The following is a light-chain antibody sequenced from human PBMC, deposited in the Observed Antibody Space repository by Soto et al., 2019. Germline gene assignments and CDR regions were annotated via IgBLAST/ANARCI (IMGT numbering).Light chain of an antibody. CDR1: QTVRNW. J-gene: IGKJ2*01. Sequence: DIQMTQSPTTLSASVGDRAIITCRASQTVRNWLAWFQQKPGEAPKLLIYKAYRLESVVSSRFSGSGYGTDFTIPITKLVPGDSATYFCQQYDASPLTFGQGTKLEIK. V-gene: IGKV1-5*03. CDR2: KAY. CDR3: QQYDASPLT.